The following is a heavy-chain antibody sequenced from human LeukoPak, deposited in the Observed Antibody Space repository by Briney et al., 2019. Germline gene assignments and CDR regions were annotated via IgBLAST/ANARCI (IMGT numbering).Heavy chain of an antibody. Sequence: KSGGSLRLSCAASGFTFSDYYMSWIRQAPGKGLEWVSYISSSGSTIYYADSVKGRFTISRDNSKNSLYLQMNSLRTEDTALYYCAKDRGGYSYAADYWGQGTLVTVSS. D-gene: IGHD5-18*01. CDR2: ISSSGSTI. CDR3: AKDRGGYSYAADY. V-gene: IGHV3-11*01. CDR1: GFTFSDYY. J-gene: IGHJ4*02.